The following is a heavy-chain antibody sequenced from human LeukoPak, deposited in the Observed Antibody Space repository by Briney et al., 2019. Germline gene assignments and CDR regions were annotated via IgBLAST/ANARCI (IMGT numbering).Heavy chain of an antibody. CDR2: IYSGGST. J-gene: IGHJ4*02. V-gene: IGHV3-66*02. CDR1: GFTVSSNY. Sequence: PGGSLRLSCAASGFTVSSNYMSWVRQAPGKGLEWVSVIYSGGSTYYADSVKGRFTISRDNSKNTLYLQMNSLRAEDTAVYYCANRYCSGGSCYDDWGQGTLVTVSS. D-gene: IGHD2-15*01. CDR3: ANRYCSGGSCYDD.